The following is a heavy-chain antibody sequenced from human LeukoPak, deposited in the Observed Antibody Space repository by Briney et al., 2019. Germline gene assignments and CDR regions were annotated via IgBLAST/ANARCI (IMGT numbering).Heavy chain of an antibody. CDR3: ATVVVVASTRWQFDS. D-gene: IGHD2-15*01. V-gene: IGHV5-51*01. Sequence: GESLKISFKGSGYSFPSYWIGWVRQMPGKGLEWMGLIQPGDFNTRYSPSFQGQVTISVAKSISPSYLQWSSLEASDTAIYYCATVVVVASTRWQFDSWGQGTMVSVSS. J-gene: IGHJ4*02. CDR2: IQPGDFNT. CDR1: GYSFPSYW.